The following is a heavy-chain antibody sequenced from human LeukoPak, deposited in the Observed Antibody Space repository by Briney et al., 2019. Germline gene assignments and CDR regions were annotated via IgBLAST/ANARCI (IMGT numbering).Heavy chain of an antibody. CDR2: ISGSGGST. V-gene: IGHV3-23*01. D-gene: IGHD3-10*01. CDR1: GFTFSSYA. CDR3: AKGLYEWFGGQETNYYYYYGMDV. J-gene: IGHJ6*02. Sequence: GGSLRLSCAASGFTFSSYAMSWVRQAPGKGLEWVSAISGSGGSTYYADSVRGRFTISRDNSKNTLYLQMNSLRAEDTAVYYCAKGLYEWFGGQETNYYYYYGMDVWGQGTTVTVSS.